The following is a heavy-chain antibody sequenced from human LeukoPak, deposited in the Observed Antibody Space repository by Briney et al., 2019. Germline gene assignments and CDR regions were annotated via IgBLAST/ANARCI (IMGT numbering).Heavy chain of an antibody. CDR1: GYTFTSYG. Sequence: ASVKVSCKASGYTFTSYGISWVRQAPGQGLEWMGWISAYNGNTNYVQKLQGRVTMTTDTSTSTAYMELRSLRSDDTAVYYCAKHSSGYYFDYWGQGTLVTVSS. V-gene: IGHV1-18*01. D-gene: IGHD3-22*01. J-gene: IGHJ4*02. CDR2: ISAYNGNT. CDR3: AKHSSGYYFDY.